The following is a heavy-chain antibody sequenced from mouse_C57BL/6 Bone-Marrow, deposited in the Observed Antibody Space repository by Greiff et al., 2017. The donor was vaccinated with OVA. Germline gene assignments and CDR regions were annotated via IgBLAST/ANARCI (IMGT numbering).Heavy chain of an antibody. CDR1: GYTFTSYW. CDR3: ARPQPDSPWAFAY. V-gene: IGHV1-72*01. D-gene: IGHD6-2*01. J-gene: IGHJ3*01. Sequence: QVHVKQPGAELVKPGASVKLSCKASGYTFTSYWMHWVKQRPGRGLEWIGRIDPNSGGTKYNEKFKSKATLTVDKPSSTAYMQLSSLTSEDSAVYYCARPQPDSPWAFAYWGQGTLVTVSA. CDR2: IDPNSGGT.